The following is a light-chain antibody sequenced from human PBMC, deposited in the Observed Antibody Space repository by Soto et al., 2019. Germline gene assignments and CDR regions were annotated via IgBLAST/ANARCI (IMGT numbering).Light chain of an antibody. CDR3: QQSYSTPPT. V-gene: IGKV1-9*01. Sequence: DIQLTQSPSVLSASVGDRVSISCRASQDIAHNLNWYQQKPGRAPKLLIFEKSTLLYGVPSRFSGSGSGTEFTLTISSLQPEDFATYFCQQSYSTPPTFGQGTKVDIK. CDR2: EKS. CDR1: QDIAHN. J-gene: IGKJ1*01.